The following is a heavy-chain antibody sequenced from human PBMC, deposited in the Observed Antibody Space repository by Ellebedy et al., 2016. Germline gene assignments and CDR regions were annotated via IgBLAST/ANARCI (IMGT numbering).Heavy chain of an antibody. CDR3: ARGVGEYCSSTSCRRYFDY. J-gene: IGHJ4*02. V-gene: IGHV4-34*01. CDR1: GGSFSGYY. D-gene: IGHD2-2*01. Sequence: SETLSLXXAVYGGSFSGYYWSWIRQPPGKGLEWIGEINHSGSTNYNPSLKSRVTISVDTSKNQFSLKLSSVTAADTAVYYCARGVGEYCSSTSCRRYFDYWGQGTLVTVSS. CDR2: INHSGST.